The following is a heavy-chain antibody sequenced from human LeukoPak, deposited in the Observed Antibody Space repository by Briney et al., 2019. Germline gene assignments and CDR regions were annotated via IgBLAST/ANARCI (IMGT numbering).Heavy chain of an antibody. CDR3: ARSGSSSWYNFDY. V-gene: IGHV4-61*02. Sequence: PSETLSLTCTVSGGSISSGSYYWSWIRQPAGKGLEWIGRIYTSGSTNYNPSLKSRVTMSVDTSKNQFSLKLSSVTAADTAVYYCARSGSSSWYNFDYWGQGTLVTVSS. CDR1: GGSISSGSYY. D-gene: IGHD6-13*01. CDR2: IYTSGST. J-gene: IGHJ4*02.